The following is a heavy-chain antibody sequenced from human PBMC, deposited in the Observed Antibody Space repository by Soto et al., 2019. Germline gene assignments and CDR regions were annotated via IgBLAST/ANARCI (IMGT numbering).Heavy chain of an antibody. CDR2: ISSDGSDK. D-gene: IGHD3-10*01. J-gene: IGHJ6*02. V-gene: IGHV3-30*09. CDR1: GFTFSSYA. CDR3: ARDRQYGAGFIDV. Sequence: QVQLVESGGGVVQPGRSQRLSCAASGFTFSSYAMHWVRQAPGKGLEWVAVISSDGSDKYYADSVKGRFAISRDNSKNTLYVQLNRMRAEDTALYYCARDRQYGAGFIDVWGQGTTVTVSS.